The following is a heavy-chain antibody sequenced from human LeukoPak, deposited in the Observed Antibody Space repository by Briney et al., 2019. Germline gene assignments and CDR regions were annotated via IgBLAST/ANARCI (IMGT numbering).Heavy chain of an antibody. Sequence: ASVKVSCKASGYTFTGYYMHWVRQAPGQGLEWMGRINPNSGGTNYAQKFQGRVTMTRDTSISTAYMELSRLRSDDTAVYYCAREYYYDSAGYSYHYYGMDVWGQGTTVTVSS. J-gene: IGHJ6*02. CDR1: GYTFTGYY. CDR3: AREYYYDSAGYSYHYYGMDV. CDR2: INPNSGGT. D-gene: IGHD3-22*01. V-gene: IGHV1-2*06.